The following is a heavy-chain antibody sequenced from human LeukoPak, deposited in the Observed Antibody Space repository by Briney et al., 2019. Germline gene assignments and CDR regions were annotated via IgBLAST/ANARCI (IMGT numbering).Heavy chain of an antibody. D-gene: IGHD3-22*01. CDR2: IYPGDSDT. CDR3: ARPYDSSGYYYLDY. CDR1: GYSFTSYW. J-gene: IGHJ4*02. V-gene: IGHV5-51*01. Sequence: GESLKISCKGPGYSFTSYWIGWVRQMHGKGLEWMAIIYPGDSDTRYSPSFQGQVTISADKSISTAYLQWSSLKASDTAMYYCARPYDSSGYYYLDYWGQGTLVTVSS.